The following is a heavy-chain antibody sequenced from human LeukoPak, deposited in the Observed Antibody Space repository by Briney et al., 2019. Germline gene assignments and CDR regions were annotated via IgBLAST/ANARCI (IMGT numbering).Heavy chain of an antibody. CDR3: ARDLIAAAGTPG. CDR2: MNPNSGNT. CDR1: GYTFTSYD. Sequence: ASVKVSCKASGYTFTSYDINWVRQATGQGLEWMGWMNPNSGNTGYAQKFQGRVTMTRNTSISTAYMELSSLRSEDTAVYYCARDLIAAAGTPGWGQGTLVIVSS. J-gene: IGHJ4*02. D-gene: IGHD6-13*01. V-gene: IGHV1-8*01.